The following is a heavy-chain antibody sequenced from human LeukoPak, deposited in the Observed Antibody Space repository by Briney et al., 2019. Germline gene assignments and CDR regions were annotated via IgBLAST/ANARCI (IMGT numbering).Heavy chain of an antibody. V-gene: IGHV3-53*01. Sequence: PGGSLRLSCAASGFTFSSYAMSWVRQAPGKGLEWVSVIYSGGSTYYADSVKGRFTISRDNSKNTLYLQMNSLRAEDTAVYYCARDLSTQYDYYGDWGQGTLVAVSS. D-gene: IGHD3-16*01. CDR2: IYSGGST. CDR3: ARDLSTQYDYYGD. J-gene: IGHJ4*02. CDR1: GFTFSSYA.